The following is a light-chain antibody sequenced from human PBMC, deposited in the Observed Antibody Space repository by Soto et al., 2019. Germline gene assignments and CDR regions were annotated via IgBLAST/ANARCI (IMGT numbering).Light chain of an antibody. CDR1: QSVSSK. CDR2: GAS. CDR3: QQYNSWLWT. Sequence: EIVMTQSPATLSVSPGEGATLSCRASQSVSSKSAWYQQKPGQAPRLLIYGASTRATGIPARFSGSGSETEFTLIISSLQSEDSAVYYCQQYNSWLWTFGQGTKVDIK. J-gene: IGKJ1*01. V-gene: IGKV3-15*01.